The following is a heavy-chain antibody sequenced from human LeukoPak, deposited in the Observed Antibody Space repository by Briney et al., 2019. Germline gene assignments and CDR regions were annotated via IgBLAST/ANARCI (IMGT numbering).Heavy chain of an antibody. J-gene: IGHJ6*03. Sequence: ASVKVSCKASGYTFTSNDINWVRQATGQGLEWMGWMNPNSGNTGYAQKFQGRVTMTRNPSISTAYMELSSLRSEDTAVYYCARGLAKQDYYYYMDVWGKGTTVTVSS. CDR3: ARGLAKQDYYYYMDV. CDR2: MNPNSGNT. V-gene: IGHV1-8*01. CDR1: GYTFTSND. D-gene: IGHD6-13*01.